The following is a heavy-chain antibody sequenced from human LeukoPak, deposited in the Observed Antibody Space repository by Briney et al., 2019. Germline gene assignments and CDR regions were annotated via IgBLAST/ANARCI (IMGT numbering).Heavy chain of an antibody. CDR1: GDSISSYY. Sequence: PSETLSLTCTVSGDSISSYYWSWIRQPPGKGLEWIGYIFYSGSTNYNPSLKSRVTISIDTSKNQFSLKLSSVTAADTAVYYCARVPVKRVAIVPCQQYYFDYWGQGTLVTVSS. CDR2: IFYSGST. J-gene: IGHJ4*02. D-gene: IGHD2-2*01. V-gene: IGHV4-59*12. CDR3: ARVPVKRVAIVPCQQYYFDY.